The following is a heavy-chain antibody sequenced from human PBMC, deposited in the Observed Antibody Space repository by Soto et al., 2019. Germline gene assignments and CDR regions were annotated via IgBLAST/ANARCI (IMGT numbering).Heavy chain of an antibody. CDR1: GGSFSGYY. V-gene: IGHV4-34*01. CDR3: ASDKITGLFDY. J-gene: IGHJ4*02. Sequence: QVQLQQWGAGLLKPSETLSLTCAVYGGSFSGYYWTWIRQPPGTGLGWLGEINHSGSTNYNPSLRSRITIAVDTSKHQFSLKLTSVTAADAAVYYCASDKITGLFDYWGQGTLVTVSS. D-gene: IGHD2-8*02. CDR2: INHSGST.